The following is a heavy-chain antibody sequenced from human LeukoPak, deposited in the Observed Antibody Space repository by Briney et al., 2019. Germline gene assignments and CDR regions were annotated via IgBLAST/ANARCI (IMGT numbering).Heavy chain of an antibody. CDR3: ARGYVPPTRYYYYYMDV. CDR2: IKQDGSEK. V-gene: IGHV3-7*01. CDR1: GFTFSSYW. Sequence: GGSLRLSCAASGFTFSSYWMSWVRQAPGKGLEWVANIKQDGSEKYYVDSVKGRFTISRDNAKNSLYLQMNSLRAEDTAVYYCARGYVPPTRYYYYYMDVWGKGTTVTVSS. D-gene: IGHD2-2*01. J-gene: IGHJ6*03.